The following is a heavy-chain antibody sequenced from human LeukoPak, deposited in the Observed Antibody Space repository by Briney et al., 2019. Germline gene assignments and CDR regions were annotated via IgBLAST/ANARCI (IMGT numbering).Heavy chain of an antibody. CDR3: ASVTYDTSLQH. Sequence: SETLSLTCTVSVGFISSGGYFWRWIRQHPGRGLEWIGYIYCSGSTYYNPSLKGRVTISVDTSKNQFSLRQSSVTAADTAIYYCASVTYDTSLQHWGQGTLVTVSS. D-gene: IGHD3-22*01. CDR2: IYCSGST. CDR1: VGFISSGGYF. J-gene: IGHJ1*01. V-gene: IGHV4-31*03.